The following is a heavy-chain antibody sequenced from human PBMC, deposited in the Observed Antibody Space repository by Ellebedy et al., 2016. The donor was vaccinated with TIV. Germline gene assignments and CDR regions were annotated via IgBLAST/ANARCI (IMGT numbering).Heavy chain of an antibody. J-gene: IGHJ1*01. D-gene: IGHD1-1*01. V-gene: IGHV4-31*03. CDR3: ARSHEENNWHWRYQY. Sequence: SETLSLTXSVSGDSISSGGYYWSWIRQHPGKGLEWIGYIYYTGNTDYNPSLRSRVIISVDTSKNQFSLTLSSVTAADTAVYYCARSHEENNWHWRYQYWGRGTLVTVSS. CDR2: IYYTGNT. CDR1: GDSISSGGYY.